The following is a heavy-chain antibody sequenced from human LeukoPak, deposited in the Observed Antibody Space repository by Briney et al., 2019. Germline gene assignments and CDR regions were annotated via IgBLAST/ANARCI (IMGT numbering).Heavy chain of an antibody. Sequence: SETLSLTCAVYGGSFSGYYWSWIRQPPGKGLEWIGEINHSGSTNYNPSLKSRVTISVDTSKNQFSLKLSSVTAADTAVYYCARGGRRRGGRIDYWGQGTLVTVSS. CDR1: GGSFSGYY. V-gene: IGHV4-34*01. CDR2: INHSGST. J-gene: IGHJ4*02. CDR3: ARGGRRRGGRIDY. D-gene: IGHD3-10*01.